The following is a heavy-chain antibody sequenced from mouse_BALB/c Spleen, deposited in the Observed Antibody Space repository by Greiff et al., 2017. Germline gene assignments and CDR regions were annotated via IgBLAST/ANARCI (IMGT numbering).Heavy chain of an antibody. CDR2: ISSGSSTI. CDR3: ARFLSDAMDY. V-gene: IGHV5-17*02. J-gene: IGHJ4*01. Sequence: EVQVVESGGGLVQPGGSRKLSCAASGFTFSSFGMHWVRQAPEKGLEWVAYISSGSSTIYYADTVKGRFTISRDNPKNTLFLQMTSLRSEDTAMYYCARFLSDAMDYWGQGTSVTVSS. CDR1: GFTFSSFG.